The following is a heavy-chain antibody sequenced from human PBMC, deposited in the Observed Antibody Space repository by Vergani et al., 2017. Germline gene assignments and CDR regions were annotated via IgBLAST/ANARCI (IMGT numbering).Heavy chain of an antibody. V-gene: IGHV3-21*02. CDR3: VKDDPSLDH. J-gene: IGHJ4*02. CDR1: GFSFSSYS. Sequence: EVQLVESGGGLVKPGGSLRLSCAASGFSFSSYSMNWVRQAPGKGLEWVASISGSSSYVFYRDSVEGRFTITRDNAKKSVYLQMNSLRIEDTAVYYCVKDDPSLDHWGQGTLVTVSS. CDR2: ISGSSSYV.